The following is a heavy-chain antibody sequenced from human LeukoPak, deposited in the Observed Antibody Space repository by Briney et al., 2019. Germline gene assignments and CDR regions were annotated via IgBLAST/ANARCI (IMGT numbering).Heavy chain of an antibody. CDR2: IYYSGST. J-gene: IGHJ5*02. CDR3: AREITMVRGGRHWFDP. Sequence: SETLSLTCTVSGGSISSYYWSWNRQPPGKGLEWIGYIYYSGSTNYNPSLKSRVTISVDTSKNQFSLKLSSVTAADTAVYYCAREITMVRGGRHWFDPWGQVTLVTVSS. D-gene: IGHD3-10*01. V-gene: IGHV4-59*01. CDR1: GGSISSYY.